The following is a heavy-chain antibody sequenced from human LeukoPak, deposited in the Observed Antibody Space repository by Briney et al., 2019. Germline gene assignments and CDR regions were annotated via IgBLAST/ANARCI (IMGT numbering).Heavy chain of an antibody. CDR3: VKDRGGYAKYRTFES. J-gene: IGHJ4*02. D-gene: IGHD5-12*01. Sequence: GGSLRLSCAASGFTFSDYWMSWVRQAPGKGLEWVANIKHDGSEKYYVASVKGRFTISKDIPKNSLYLQMNSLRTEDTAVYYCVKDRGGYAKYRTFESWGQGTLVTVSS. CDR1: GFTFSDYW. V-gene: IGHV3-7*01. CDR2: IKHDGSEK.